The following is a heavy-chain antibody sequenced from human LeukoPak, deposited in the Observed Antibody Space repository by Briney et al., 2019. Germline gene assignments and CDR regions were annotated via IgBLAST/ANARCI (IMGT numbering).Heavy chain of an antibody. J-gene: IGHJ4*02. CDR2: IYYSGST. D-gene: IGHD3-16*02. V-gene: IGHV4-39*07. CDR3: ARMSGMITFGGVIVGPDY. Sequence: SETLSLTCAVSGGSISSSSYYWGWIRQPPGKGLEWIGSIYYSGSTYYNPSLKSRVTISVDTSKNQFSLKLSSVTAADTAVYYCARMSGMITFGGVIVGPDYWGQGTLVTVSS. CDR1: GGSISSSSYY.